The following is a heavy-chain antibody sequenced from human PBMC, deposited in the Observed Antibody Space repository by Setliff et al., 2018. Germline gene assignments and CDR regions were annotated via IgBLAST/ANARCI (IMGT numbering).Heavy chain of an antibody. D-gene: IGHD1-26*01. CDR2: IIPMFGTP. J-gene: IGHJ4*02. CDR3: ATSWGATPFDY. Sequence: GASVKVSCKASRGTFSSYGITWVRQAPGQGLEWMGGIIPMFGTPAYAQKFQDRVTITTDESTSTAYMELRSLRSDDTAVYYCATSWGATPFDYWGQGTLVTVSS. V-gene: IGHV1-69*05. CDR1: RGTFSSYG.